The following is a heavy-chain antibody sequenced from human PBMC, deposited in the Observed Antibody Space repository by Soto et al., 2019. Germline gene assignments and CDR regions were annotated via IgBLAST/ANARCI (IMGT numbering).Heavy chain of an antibody. J-gene: IGHJ5*02. CDR3: AKDRWARRGVVAANAVLDP. D-gene: IGHD2-15*01. CDR2: ISGSGGST. Sequence: GGSLRLSCAASGFTFSSYAMSWVRQAPGKGLEWVSAISGSGGSTYYADSVKGRFTISRDNSKNTLYLQMNSLRAEDTAVYYCAKDRWARRGVVAANAVLDPWGQGTLVTVSS. V-gene: IGHV3-23*01. CDR1: GFTFSSYA.